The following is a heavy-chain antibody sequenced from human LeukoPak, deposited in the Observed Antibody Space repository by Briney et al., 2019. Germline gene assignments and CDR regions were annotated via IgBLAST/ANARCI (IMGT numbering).Heavy chain of an antibody. D-gene: IGHD6-19*01. CDR2: INHSGST. V-gene: IGHV4-34*01. CDR3: ARGDKYSSGWYSLSVAFDI. J-gene: IGHJ3*02. CDR1: GGSFSGYY. Sequence: PSETLSLTCAVYGGSFSGYYWSWLRQPPGKGLEWIGEINHSGSTNYNPSLKSRVTISVDTSKNQFSLKLSSVTAADTAVYYCARGDKYSSGWYSLSVAFDIWGQGTMVTVSS.